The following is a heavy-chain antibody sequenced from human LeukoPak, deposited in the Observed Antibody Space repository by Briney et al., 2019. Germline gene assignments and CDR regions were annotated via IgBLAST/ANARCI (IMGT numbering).Heavy chain of an antibody. CDR1: GFTFSTYA. CDR2: ISGSGGST. D-gene: IGHD1-26*01. CDR3: AKGREWELNP. V-gene: IGHV3-23*01. Sequence: GGSLRLSCATSGFTFSTYAMSWVRQAPGKGLEWVSAISGSGGSTYYADSVKGRFTISRDNSKNTLYLQMNSLKAEDTAVYYCAKGREWELNPWGQGTLVTVSS. J-gene: IGHJ5*02.